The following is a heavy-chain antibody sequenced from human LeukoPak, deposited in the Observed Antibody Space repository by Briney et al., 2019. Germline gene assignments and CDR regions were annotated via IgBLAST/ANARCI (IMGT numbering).Heavy chain of an antibody. CDR3: AKDVVVTATPGHFDY. D-gene: IGHD2-21*02. Sequence: GGSLRLSCAASGFTFSSYAIGWVRQAPGKGLEWVSTISGSGGRKYYADSVKGRFTISRDNSKNTLYLQMSSLRAEDTAVYYCAKDVVVTATPGHFDYWGQGTLVTVSS. J-gene: IGHJ4*02. CDR2: ISGSGGRK. CDR1: GFTFSSYA. V-gene: IGHV3-23*01.